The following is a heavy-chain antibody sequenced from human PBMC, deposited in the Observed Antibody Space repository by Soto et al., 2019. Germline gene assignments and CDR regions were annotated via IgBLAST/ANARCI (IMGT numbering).Heavy chain of an antibody. V-gene: IGHV3-23*01. Sequence: GGSLRLSCAASGITFSSYAMSWVRQAPGKGLEWVSAISGSGGSTYYADSVKGRFTTSRDNSKNTLYVQMNSQRAEDTTVYYCAKPPSYYYGSGPFDYWGQGTLVTVSS. J-gene: IGHJ4*02. D-gene: IGHD3-10*01. CDR2: ISGSGGST. CDR1: GITFSSYA. CDR3: AKPPSYYYGSGPFDY.